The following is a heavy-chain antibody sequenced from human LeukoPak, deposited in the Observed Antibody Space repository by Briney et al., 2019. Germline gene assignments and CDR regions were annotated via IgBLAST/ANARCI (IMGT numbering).Heavy chain of an antibody. Sequence: GGSLRPSCAASGFTVSSNYMSWVRQAPGKGLEWVSVIYSGGGTYYADSVKGRFTISRDNSKNTLYLQMNSLRAEDTAVYYCARDRGDNWYFDLWGRGTLVTVSS. V-gene: IGHV3-66*02. D-gene: IGHD2-21*02. CDR1: GFTVSSNY. CDR3: ARDRGDNWYFDL. J-gene: IGHJ2*01. CDR2: IYSGGGT.